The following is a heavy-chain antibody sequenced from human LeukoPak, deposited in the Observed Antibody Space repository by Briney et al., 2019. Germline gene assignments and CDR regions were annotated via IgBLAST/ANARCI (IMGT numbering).Heavy chain of an antibody. CDR1: GYTFTSYG. V-gene: IGHV1-18*01. Sequence: GASVKVSCKASGYTFTSYGISWVRQAPGQGLEWMGWISAYNGNTNYAQKFQGRVTMTRDTSTSTVYMEVSSLRSEDTAVYYCARLADYDSSGYLSYWGQGTLVTVSS. D-gene: IGHD3-22*01. CDR3: ARLADYDSSGYLSY. J-gene: IGHJ4*02. CDR2: ISAYNGNT.